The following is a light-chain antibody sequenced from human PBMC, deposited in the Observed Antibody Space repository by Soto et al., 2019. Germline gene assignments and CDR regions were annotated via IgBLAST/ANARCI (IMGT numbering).Light chain of an antibody. CDR1: QGISSY. CDR3: QQYGNSPQT. V-gene: IGKV1-9*01. CDR2: AAS. J-gene: IGKJ1*01. Sequence: IQLTQSPSSLSASVGDRVTITCRASQGISSYLAWYQQKPGKAPKLLIYAASTLQSGVPSRFSGSGSGTDFTLTIDRLEPEDFAVYYCQQYGNSPQTFGQGTKVDIK.